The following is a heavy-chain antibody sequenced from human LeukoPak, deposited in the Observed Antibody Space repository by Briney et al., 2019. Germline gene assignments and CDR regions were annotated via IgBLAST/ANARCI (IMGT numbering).Heavy chain of an antibody. V-gene: IGHV3-23*01. CDR3: AKEVPTTVTTT. D-gene: IGHD4-17*01. CDR1: GFTFTTNA. CDR2: ISGSGGST. J-gene: IGHJ5*02. Sequence: PGGSLRLSCAASGFTFTTNAMGWARQAPGKGLEWFSAISGSGGSTYYADSVKGRFTISRDNSKNTLYLQMNSLRAEDTAVYYCAKEVPTTVTTTWGQGTLVTVSS.